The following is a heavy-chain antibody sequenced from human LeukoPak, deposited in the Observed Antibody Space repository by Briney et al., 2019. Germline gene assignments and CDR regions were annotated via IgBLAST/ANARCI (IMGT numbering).Heavy chain of an antibody. CDR1: GGTFSSYA. CDR3: ARSSGGSCYGCHWFDP. D-gene: IGHD2-15*01. V-gene: IGHV1-69*05. CDR2: IIPILGTA. Sequence: ASVKVSCKASGGTFSSYAISWVRQAPGQGLEWMGGIIPILGTANYAQKFQGRVTITTDESTSRAYMELSSLRSEDTAVYYCARSSGGSCYGCHWFDPWGQGTLVTVSS. J-gene: IGHJ5*02.